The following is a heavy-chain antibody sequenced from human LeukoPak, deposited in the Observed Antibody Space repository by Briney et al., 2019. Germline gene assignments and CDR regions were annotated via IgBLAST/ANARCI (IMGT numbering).Heavy chain of an antibody. CDR3: TTPSGSFGDCYYYYMDV. J-gene: IGHJ6*03. V-gene: IGHV3-73*01. D-gene: IGHD1-26*01. CDR1: GFTFSASP. Sequence: GGSLKLSCAAPGFTFSASPIHWVRQASGKGLEWVGRIKSKVNSYATAYTASVKGRFTISRDDSKNTAYLQMNSLKTEDTAVYYCTTPSGSFGDCYYYYMDVWGKGTTVTVSS. CDR2: IKSKVNSYAT.